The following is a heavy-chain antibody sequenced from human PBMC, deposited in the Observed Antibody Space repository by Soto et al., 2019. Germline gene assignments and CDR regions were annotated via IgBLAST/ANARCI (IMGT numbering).Heavy chain of an antibody. CDR2: IYYSGST. CDR3: ARSGYCSGGRCYWDNWFDP. V-gene: IGHV4-59*01. D-gene: IGHD2-15*01. CDR1: GGSISGYY. Sequence: QVQLQESGPGLVKPSETLSLTCTVSGGSISGYYWSWIRQPPGKGLEWLGYIYYSGSTNYSPSLKSRLTISIHTSKNQFSLKVNSVTAADTAVYYCARSGYCSGGRCYWDNWFDPWGQGTLVTVSS. J-gene: IGHJ5*02.